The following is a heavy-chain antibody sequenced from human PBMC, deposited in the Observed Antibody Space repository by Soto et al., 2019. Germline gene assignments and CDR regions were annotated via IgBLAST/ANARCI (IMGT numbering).Heavy chain of an antibody. J-gene: IGHJ6*02. CDR2: INPSGGST. D-gene: IGHD2-2*02. V-gene: IGHV1-46*01. Sequence: ASVKVSCKASGYTFTSYYMHWVRQAPGQGLEWMGIINPSGGSTSYAQKFQGRVTMTRDTSTSTVYMELSSLRSEDTAVYYCARDYVNCSSTSCYSYYYYGMDVWGQGTTVTSP. CDR1: GYTFTSYY. CDR3: ARDYVNCSSTSCYSYYYYGMDV.